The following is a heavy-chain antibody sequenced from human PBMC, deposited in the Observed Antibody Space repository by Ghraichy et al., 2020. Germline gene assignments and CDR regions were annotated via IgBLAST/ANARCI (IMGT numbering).Heavy chain of an antibody. Sequence: GESLNISCKGSGYTFINNWIIWVRQMPGKGPECMGIIHPTDSDARYSPSFQGQVTFSADKSISTAFLQWRSLRASDTAMYYCARLGQNYYGSGEAFDIWGQGTMVTVSS. CDR3: ARLGQNYYGSGEAFDI. J-gene: IGHJ3*02. CDR2: IHPTDSDA. V-gene: IGHV5-51*01. CDR1: GYTFINNW. D-gene: IGHD3-10*01.